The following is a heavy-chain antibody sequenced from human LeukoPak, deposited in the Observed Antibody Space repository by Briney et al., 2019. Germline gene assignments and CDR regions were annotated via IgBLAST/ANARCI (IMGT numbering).Heavy chain of an antibody. CDR3: ARGGGGYYYDSSGYPY. Sequence: ASVKVSCKASGYTFTSYYMHWVRQAPGQGLEWMGIINPSGGSTSYAQKFQGRVTMTRDTSTSTVYMELSSLRSEDTAVYYCARGGGGYYYDSSGYPYWGQGTPVTVSS. CDR2: INPSGGST. V-gene: IGHV1-46*01. CDR1: GYTFTSYY. D-gene: IGHD3-22*01. J-gene: IGHJ4*02.